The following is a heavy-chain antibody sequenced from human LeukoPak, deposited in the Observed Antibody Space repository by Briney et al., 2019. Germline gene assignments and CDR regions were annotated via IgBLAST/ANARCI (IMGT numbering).Heavy chain of an antibody. Sequence: PSETLSLTCTVSGGSMSSYYWSWIRQSPGKGLEWIGYIYYSGSTNCNPSLKSRVTISVDTSKNQFSLKLSSVTAVDTAVYYCARGPVGGATYYDGDAFDIWGQGTMVTVSS. CDR1: GGSMSSYY. V-gene: IGHV4-59*01. CDR2: IYYSGST. CDR3: ARGPVGGATYYDGDAFDI. D-gene: IGHD1-26*01. J-gene: IGHJ3*02.